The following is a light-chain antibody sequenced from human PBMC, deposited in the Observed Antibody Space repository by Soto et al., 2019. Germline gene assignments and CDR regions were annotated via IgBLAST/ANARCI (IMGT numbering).Light chain of an antibody. J-gene: IGKJ1*01. Sequence: DIQMTQSPSTLSASVGDRVTITCRASQSINNWLAWYQQKPGKAPKLLIYRASSLENGVPSRFSGRGSGTEFVFTITSLQPDDFATSYCQQYRSASTFGQGTKVEI. V-gene: IGKV1-5*03. CDR2: RAS. CDR1: QSINNW. CDR3: QQYRSAST.